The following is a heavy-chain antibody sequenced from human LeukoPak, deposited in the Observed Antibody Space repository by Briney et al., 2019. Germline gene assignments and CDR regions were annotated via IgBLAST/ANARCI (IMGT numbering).Heavy chain of an antibody. Sequence: GGSLRLSCAASGFTFSSYSMNWVRQAPGKGLEWVSYISSGSSTIYYADSVKGRFTISRDNAKNSLYLQMNSLRAEDTAVYYCARSDYGDLSGYGMDVWGQGTTVTVSS. D-gene: IGHD4-17*01. V-gene: IGHV3-48*01. CDR2: ISSGSSTI. J-gene: IGHJ6*02. CDR1: GFTFSSYS. CDR3: ARSDYGDLSGYGMDV.